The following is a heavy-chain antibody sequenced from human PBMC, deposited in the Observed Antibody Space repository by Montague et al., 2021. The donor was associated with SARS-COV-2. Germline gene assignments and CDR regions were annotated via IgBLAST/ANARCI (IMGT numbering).Heavy chain of an antibody. J-gene: IGHJ6*02. CDR1: GYSITSYW. Sequence: QSGAEVKKPGESLKISCRGSGYSITSYWIGWVRQMPGKGLGWMGIIYPGDSDIRYSLSFQGQVTISADKSISTAYLQWSSLKASDTGMYYCARPYCSSSSCYYGMDVWGQGTTVTVSS. CDR3: ARPYCSSSSCYYGMDV. D-gene: IGHD2-2*01. V-gene: IGHV5-51*01. CDR2: IYPGDSDI.